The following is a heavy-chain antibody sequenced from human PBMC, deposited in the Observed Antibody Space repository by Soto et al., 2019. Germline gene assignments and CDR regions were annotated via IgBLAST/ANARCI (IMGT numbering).Heavy chain of an antibody. J-gene: IGHJ4*02. CDR2: IYYSGST. CDR1: GGSISCYY. CDR3: ARGWWDYSSGWPVPD. D-gene: IGHD6-19*01. V-gene: IGHV4-59*01. Sequence: SETLSLTCTVSGGSISCYYWSWIRQPPGKGLEWIGYIYYSGSTNYNPSLKSRVTISVDTSKNQFSLKLSSVTAADTAVYYCARGWWDYSSGWPVPDWGQGTLVTVSS.